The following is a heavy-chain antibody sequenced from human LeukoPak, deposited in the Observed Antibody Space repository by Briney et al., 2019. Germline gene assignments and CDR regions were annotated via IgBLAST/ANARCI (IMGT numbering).Heavy chain of an antibody. V-gene: IGHV3-30*02. CDR2: IRYDGSNK. CDR3: AKDGPPPRVTAYYYDSSGPLH. D-gene: IGHD3-22*01. Sequence: GGSLRLSCAASGFTFSSYGMHWVRQAPGKGLEWVAFIRYDGSNKYYADSVKGRFTISRDNSKNTLYLQMNSLRAEDTAVYYCAKDGPPPRVTAYYYDSSGPLHWGQGTLVTVSS. CDR1: GFTFSSYG. J-gene: IGHJ1*01.